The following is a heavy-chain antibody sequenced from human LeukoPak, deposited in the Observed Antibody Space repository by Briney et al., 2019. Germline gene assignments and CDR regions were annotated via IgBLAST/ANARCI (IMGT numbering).Heavy chain of an antibody. Sequence: PGGSLRLSCAASGFTFSSYCMSWVRQAPGKGLAWVANIKQDGSEKYYVDSVKGRFTISKDNAKNSLYLQMNSLRAEDTAVYYCARDRGMDIVVVPAAISFDYWGQGTLVTVSS. V-gene: IGHV3-7*01. D-gene: IGHD2-2*03. CDR3: ARDRGMDIVVVPAAISFDY. CDR2: IKQDGSEK. CDR1: GFTFSSYC. J-gene: IGHJ4*02.